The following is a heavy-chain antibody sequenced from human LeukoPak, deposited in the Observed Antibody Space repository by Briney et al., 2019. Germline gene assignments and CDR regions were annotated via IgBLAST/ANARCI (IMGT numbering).Heavy chain of an antibody. J-gene: IGHJ3*02. CDR2: IYYSGST. CDR1: GGSISSHY. Sequence: SETLSLTCTVSGGSISSHYWSWIRQPPGKGLEWIGYIYYSGSTNYNPSLKSRVTISVDTSKNQFSLKLSSVTAADTAVYYCARDSGDDAFDIWGQGTMVTVSS. CDR3: ARDSGDDAFDI. V-gene: IGHV4-59*11. D-gene: IGHD6-25*01.